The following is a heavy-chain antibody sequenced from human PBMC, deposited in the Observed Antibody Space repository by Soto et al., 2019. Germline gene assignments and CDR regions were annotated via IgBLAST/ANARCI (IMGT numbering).Heavy chain of an antibody. D-gene: IGHD6-13*01. CDR3: ARGGGRHSSSWYLAYYFDY. CDR2: INHSGST. V-gene: IGHV4-34*01. J-gene: IGHJ4*02. Sequence: SETLSLTCAVYGGSFSGYYWSWIRQPPGKGLEWIGEINHSGSTNYNPSLKSRVTISVDTSKNQFSLKLSSVTAADTAVYYCARGGGRHSSSWYLAYYFDYWGQGTLVTVSS. CDR1: GGSFSGYY.